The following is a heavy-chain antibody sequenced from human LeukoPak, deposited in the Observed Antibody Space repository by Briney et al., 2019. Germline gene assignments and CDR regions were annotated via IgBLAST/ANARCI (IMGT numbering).Heavy chain of an antibody. Sequence: KTSETLSLTCAVYGGSFSGYYWSWIRQPPGKGLEWIGEINHSGSTNYNPSLKSRVTISVDTSKNQFSLKLSSVTAADTAVYYCARQGDISFWFDPWGQGTLVTVSS. D-gene: IGHD2-21*01. CDR1: GGSFSGYY. CDR3: ARQGDISFWFDP. J-gene: IGHJ5*02. CDR2: INHSGST. V-gene: IGHV4-34*01.